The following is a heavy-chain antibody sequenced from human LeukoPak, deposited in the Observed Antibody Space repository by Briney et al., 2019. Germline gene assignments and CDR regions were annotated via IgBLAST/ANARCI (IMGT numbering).Heavy chain of an antibody. CDR3: ASTYGPIDI. D-gene: IGHD3-16*01. V-gene: IGHV3-11*06. CDR1: GFTSSDYY. CDR2: ISSSSSYT. J-gene: IGHJ3*02. Sequence: GGSLRLSCAASGFTSSDYYMSWIRQAPGKGREWVSYISSSSSYTNYADSVKGRFTISRDNAENSLYLQMNSLRAEDTAVYYCASTYGPIDIWGQGTMVTVSS.